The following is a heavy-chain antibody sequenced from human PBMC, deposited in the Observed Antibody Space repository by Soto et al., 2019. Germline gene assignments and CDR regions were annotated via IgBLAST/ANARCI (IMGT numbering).Heavy chain of an antibody. V-gene: IGHV1-46*01. CDR1: GYTFTSYY. D-gene: IGHD2-15*01. Sequence: QVQLVQSGAEVKKPGASVKVSCKASGYTFTSYYMHWVRQAPGQGLEWLGIISPGGTYTDFAQKFRGRVAMTRDTAPSTVYMELTSLRSDDTAVYFCARGQVGAATTYIDYWSQGTLLTVSS. CDR2: ISPGGTYT. CDR3: ARGQVGAATTYIDY. J-gene: IGHJ4*02.